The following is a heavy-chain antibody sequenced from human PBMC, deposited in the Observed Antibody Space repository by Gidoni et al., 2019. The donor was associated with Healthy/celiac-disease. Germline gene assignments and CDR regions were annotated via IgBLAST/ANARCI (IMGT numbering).Heavy chain of an antibody. CDR3: ARGYSSSWYYFDY. J-gene: IGHJ4*02. V-gene: IGHV3-23*01. CDR2: ISGSGGST. Sequence: EVQLLESGGGLVQPGGSLRLSCAASGFTFSSYAMRWVRQAPGKGLEWVSEISGSGGSTYYADSVKGRFTISRDNSKNTLYLQMNSLRAEDTAVYYCARGYSSSWYYFDYWGQGTLVTVSS. D-gene: IGHD6-13*01. CDR1: GFTFSSYA.